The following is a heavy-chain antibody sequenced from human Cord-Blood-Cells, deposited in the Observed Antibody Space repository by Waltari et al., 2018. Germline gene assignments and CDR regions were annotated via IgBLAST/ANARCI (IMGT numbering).Heavy chain of an antibody. CDR3: ARDTLPYSSSWYIWYFDL. Sequence: EVQLVESGGGLVKPGGSLRLSCAASGFTFSSYSMNWVRQAPGKGLEWVSSISSSSSYIYYADSVKGRFTISRDNAKNSLYLQMNSLRAEDTAVYYCARDTLPYSSSWYIWYFDLWGRGTLVTVSS. V-gene: IGHV3-21*01. J-gene: IGHJ2*01. CDR1: GFTFSSYS. CDR2: ISSSSSYI. D-gene: IGHD6-13*01.